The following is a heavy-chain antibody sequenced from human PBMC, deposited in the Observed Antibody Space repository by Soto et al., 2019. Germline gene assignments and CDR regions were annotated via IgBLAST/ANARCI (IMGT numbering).Heavy chain of an antibody. D-gene: IGHD6-19*01. CDR1: GFTFDDYA. J-gene: IGHJ4*02. Sequence: PGGSLRLSCAASGFTFDDYAMHWVRQAPGKGLEWVSGISWNSGSIGYADSVKGRFTISRDNSKNTLYLQMNSLGAEDTAVYYCAKLEAVADEDYWGQGTLVTVSS. CDR3: AKLEAVADEDY. CDR2: ISWNSGSI. V-gene: IGHV3-9*01.